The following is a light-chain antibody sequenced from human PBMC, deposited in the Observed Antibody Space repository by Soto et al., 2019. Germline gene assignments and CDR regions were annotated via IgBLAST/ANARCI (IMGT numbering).Light chain of an antibody. V-gene: IGLV1-40*01. CDR2: GNS. CDR1: SSNIGAGYD. Sequence: QPVLTQPPSVSGAPGQRVTISCTGSSSNIGAGYDVHWYQQLPGTAPKLLIYGNSNRPSGVPDRFSGSKSGTSASLAITGLQAEDEADYYCQSYDSRLSGVVCGGGTKVTV. CDR3: QSYDSRLSGVV. J-gene: IGLJ2*01.